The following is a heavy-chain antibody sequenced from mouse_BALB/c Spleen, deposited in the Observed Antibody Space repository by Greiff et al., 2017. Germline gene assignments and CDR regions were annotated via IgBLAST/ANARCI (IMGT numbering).Heavy chain of an antibody. CDR3: GRWGDDYDNAMDY. V-gene: IGHV1-37*01. Sequence: EVKLVESGPELVKPGASVKISCKASGYSFTGYFMNWVKQSHGKSLEWIGRINPYIGDTFYNQKFKGKATLTVDKSSSTAHMELLSLTSEDSAVYYCGRWGDDYDNAMDYWGQGTSVTVSS. CDR1: GYSFTGYF. CDR2: INPYIGDT. J-gene: IGHJ4*01. D-gene: IGHD2-4*01.